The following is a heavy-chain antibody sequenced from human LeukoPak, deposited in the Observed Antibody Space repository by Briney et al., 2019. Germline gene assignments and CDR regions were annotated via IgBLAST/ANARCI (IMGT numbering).Heavy chain of an antibody. Sequence: GGSLRLSCAASGFTFSDYWMSWVRQAPGKGLEWVANIKQDGSEEYCVDSVKGRFPISRDNAKNSLYLQMNSLRAEDTAVYYCARGGMEKRFGYYYGMDVWGKGTTVTVSS. CDR3: ARGGMEKRFGYYYGMDV. J-gene: IGHJ6*04. CDR1: GFTFSDYW. CDR2: IKQDGSEE. D-gene: IGHD3-3*01. V-gene: IGHV3-7*03.